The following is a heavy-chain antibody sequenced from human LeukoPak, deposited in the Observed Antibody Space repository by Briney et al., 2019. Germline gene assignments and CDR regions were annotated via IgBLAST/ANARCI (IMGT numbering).Heavy chain of an antibody. Sequence: GGSLRLSCAASGFTISGLWMHWVRQAPGKGLVWVSRINSDGSSTSYVDSVKGRFTISRDNAKNTLYLQMNNLRADDTAVYYCARGAYSFDCWGQGTLVTVSS. CDR1: GFTISGLW. J-gene: IGHJ4*02. D-gene: IGHD4-11*01. CDR3: ARGAYSFDC. V-gene: IGHV3-74*01. CDR2: INSDGSST.